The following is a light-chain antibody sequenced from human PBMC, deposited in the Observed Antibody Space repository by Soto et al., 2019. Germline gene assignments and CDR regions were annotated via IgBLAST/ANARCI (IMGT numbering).Light chain of an antibody. V-gene: IGLV2-8*01. CDR1: SNDVGHSSF. CDR3: NAQADNGKHV. J-gene: IGLJ1*01. CDR2: EVC. Sequence: QSALTQPPSASGSPGQSVTISCTGNSNDVGHSSFISWYQQHPGKGPKLIIYEVCKRPSGVPDRFSGSKSGNTASLSVSGLQDEDEADYFCNAQADNGKHVFGTGTKLTVL.